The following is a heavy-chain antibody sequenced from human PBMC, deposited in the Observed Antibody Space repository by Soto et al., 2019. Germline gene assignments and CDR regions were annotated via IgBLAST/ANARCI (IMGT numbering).Heavy chain of an antibody. Sequence: SETLSLTCTVSGGSISSYYWSWIRQPPGKGLEWIGYIYYSGSTNYNPSLKSRVPISVDTSKNQFSLKLSSVTAADTAVYYCARDMSDYGDYVGAFDIWGQGTMVTVSS. D-gene: IGHD4-17*01. CDR2: IYYSGST. V-gene: IGHV4-59*01. J-gene: IGHJ3*02. CDR1: GGSISSYY. CDR3: ARDMSDYGDYVGAFDI.